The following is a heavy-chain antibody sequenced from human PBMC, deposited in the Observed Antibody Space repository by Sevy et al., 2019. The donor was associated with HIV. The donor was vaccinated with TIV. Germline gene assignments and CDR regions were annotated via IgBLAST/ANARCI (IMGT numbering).Heavy chain of an antibody. D-gene: IGHD6-13*01. J-gene: IGHJ6*02. CDR3: AHSLIAAAGYYYYGMDV. CDR2: IYWDDDK. V-gene: IGHV2-5*02. CDR1: GFSLSTRGVG. Sequence: SGPTLVNPTQTLTLTCTFSGFSLSTRGVGVGWIRQPPGKALEWLALIYWDDDKRYSPSLKSRLTITKDTSKNQVVLTMTNMDPVDTATYYCAHSLIAAAGYYYYGMDVWGQGTTVTVSS.